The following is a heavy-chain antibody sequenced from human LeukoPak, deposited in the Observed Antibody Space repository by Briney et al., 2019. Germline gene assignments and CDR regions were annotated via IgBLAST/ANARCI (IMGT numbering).Heavy chain of an antibody. CDR1: GFTFSSYA. CDR3: AREVYSSSWDY. D-gene: IGHD6-6*01. J-gene: IGHJ4*02. Sequence: PGRSLRLSCAASGFTFSSYAMHWVRQAPGKGLEWVAVISYDGSNKYYADSVKGRFTISRDNSKNTLYLQMNSLRAEDTAVYYCAREVYSSSWDYWGQGTLVTVYS. V-gene: IGHV3-30*01. CDR2: ISYDGSNK.